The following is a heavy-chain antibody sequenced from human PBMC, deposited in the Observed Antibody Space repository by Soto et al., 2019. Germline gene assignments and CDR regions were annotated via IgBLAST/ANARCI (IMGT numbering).Heavy chain of an antibody. D-gene: IGHD1-26*01. J-gene: IGHJ4*02. CDR2: IIPIFGTA. CDR3: ARDLSRRSGSYYFDY. V-gene: IGHV1-69*13. CDR1: GGTFSSYA. Sequence: SVKVSCKASGGTFSSYAISWVRQAPGQGLEWMGGIIPIFGTANYAQKFQGRVTITADESTSTAYMELSSLRSEDTAVYYCARDLSRRSGSYYFDYWGQGTLVTVSS.